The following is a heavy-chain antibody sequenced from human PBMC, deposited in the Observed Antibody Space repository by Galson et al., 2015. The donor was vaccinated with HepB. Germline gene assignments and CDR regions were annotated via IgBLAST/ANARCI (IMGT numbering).Heavy chain of an antibody. CDR3: AHRLGAGLYCSSTSCYMGAFDI. J-gene: IGHJ3*02. CDR2: IYWDDDK. CDR1: GFSLSTSGVG. Sequence: PALVKPTQTLTLTCTFSGFSLSTSGVGVGWIRQPPGKALEWLALIYWDDDKRYSPSLKSRLTITKDTSKNQVVLTMTNMDPVDTATYYCAHRLGAGLYCSSTSCYMGAFDIWGQGTMVTVSS. V-gene: IGHV2-5*02. D-gene: IGHD2-2*02.